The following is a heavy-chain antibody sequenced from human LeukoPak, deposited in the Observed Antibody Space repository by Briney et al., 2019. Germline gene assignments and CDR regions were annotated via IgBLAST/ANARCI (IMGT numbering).Heavy chain of an antibody. CDR3: ASLAAAYYYYMDV. D-gene: IGHD6-13*01. Sequence: ASVTVSCKVSGYTLTELSMHWVRQAPGKGLEGMGWINPNSGGTNYAQKFQGRVTMTRDTSISTAYMELSRLRSDDTAVYYCASLAAAYYYYMDVWGKGTTVTVSS. V-gene: IGHV1-2*02. CDR2: INPNSGGT. CDR1: GYTLTELS. J-gene: IGHJ6*03.